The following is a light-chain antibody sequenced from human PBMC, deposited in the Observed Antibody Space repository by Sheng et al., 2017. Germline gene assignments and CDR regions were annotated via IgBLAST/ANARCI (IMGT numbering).Light chain of an antibody. J-gene: IGKJ3*01. V-gene: IGKV1-39*01. CDR1: QSIGTY. CDR2: GAS. Sequence: DIQMTQSPSSLSASVGDTVTITCRAGQSIGTYLNWYQHEPGKAPKLLIYGASNLHSGVPSRFRGSGSGTDFTLTITSLQPEDFSTFYCQQSYTFPRTFGPGTKWTSN. CDR3: QQSYTFPRT.